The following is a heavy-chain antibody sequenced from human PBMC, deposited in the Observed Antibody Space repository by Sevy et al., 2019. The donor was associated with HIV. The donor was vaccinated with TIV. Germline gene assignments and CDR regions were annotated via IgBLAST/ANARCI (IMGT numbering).Heavy chain of an antibody. CDR2: INPNIGNT. CDR3: AREGTIFNVDLVDA. V-gene: IGHV1-8*01. D-gene: IGHD3-3*01. J-gene: IGHJ5*02. CDR1: GYTFTTYD. Sequence: ASVKVSCKASGYTFTTYDIHWVRQAAGQGLEWMGSINPNIGNTDYAQKFQGRLTMTRSTSISTAYMELSSLRYEDTAVYYCAREGTIFNVDLVDAWGQGTLVTVSS.